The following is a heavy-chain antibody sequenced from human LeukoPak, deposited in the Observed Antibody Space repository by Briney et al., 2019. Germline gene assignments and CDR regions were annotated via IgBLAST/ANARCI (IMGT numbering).Heavy chain of an antibody. D-gene: IGHD5-24*01. J-gene: IGHJ4*02. V-gene: IGHV3-23*01. Sequence: PGGSLRLSCAASRFMFSIYAMSWVRQAPGKGLEWVSGISGSGGSTYYADSVKGRFTISRDNSKNTLYLQMNSLRAEDTALYYCAPRRETYSFFDYWGQGTLVTVSS. CDR2: ISGSGGST. CDR3: APRRETYSFFDY. CDR1: RFMFSIYA.